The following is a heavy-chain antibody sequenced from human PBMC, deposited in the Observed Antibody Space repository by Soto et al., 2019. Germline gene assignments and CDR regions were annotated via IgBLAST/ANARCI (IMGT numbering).Heavy chain of an antibody. J-gene: IGHJ6*01. CDR3: AKDRGPRYCTNGVCYTNPTAMDV. Sequence: PGGSLRLSCAASGFTFSSYGMHWVRQAPGKGLEWVAVISYDGSNKYYADSVKGRFTISRDNSKNTLYLQMNSLRAEDTAVYYCAKDRGPRYCTNGVCYTNPTAMDVWGQGTTVTVSS. D-gene: IGHD2-8*01. V-gene: IGHV3-30*18. CDR2: ISYDGSNK. CDR1: GFTFSSYG.